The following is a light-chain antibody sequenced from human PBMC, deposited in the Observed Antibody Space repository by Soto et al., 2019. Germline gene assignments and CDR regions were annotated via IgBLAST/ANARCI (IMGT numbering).Light chain of an antibody. CDR1: TSNIGTNA. CDR3: STWDASLNGVI. Sequence: QSVLTQPPSGSGTPGQRVTMSCSGGTSNIGTNAVSWYQKLPGMAPKLLIYSDNQRPSGVPDRFSGSKSDTSASLAISGLQFEDEADYYCSTWDASLNGVIFGGGTKLTVL. J-gene: IGLJ2*01. CDR2: SDN. V-gene: IGLV1-44*01.